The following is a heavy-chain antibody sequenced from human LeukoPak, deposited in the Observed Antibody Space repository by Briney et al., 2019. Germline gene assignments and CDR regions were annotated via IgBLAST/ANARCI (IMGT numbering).Heavy chain of an antibody. J-gene: IGHJ4*02. CDR3: ARGNSYDFWSGYYPFDY. CDR1: GGTFSSYA. Sequence: SVKVSCKASGGTFSSYAISWVRQAPGQGLEWMGGIIPIFGTANYAQKFQGRVTITTDESTSTAYMELSSLRSEDTAVYYCARGNSYDFWSGYYPFDYWGQGTLVTASS. V-gene: IGHV1-69*05. CDR2: IIPIFGTA. D-gene: IGHD3-3*01.